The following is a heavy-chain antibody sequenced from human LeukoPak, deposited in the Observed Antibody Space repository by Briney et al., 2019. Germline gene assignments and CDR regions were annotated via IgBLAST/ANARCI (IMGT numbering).Heavy chain of an antibody. CDR1: GFTFSSYS. D-gene: IGHD3-10*01. Sequence: PGGSLRLSCAASGFTFSSYSMNWVRQAPGKGLEWVSSISSSSSYIYYADSVKGRFTISRDNAKNSLYLQMNSLRAEDTAEYYCARDLDGSGSAAMDVWGQGTTVTVSS. CDR3: ARDLDGSGSAAMDV. J-gene: IGHJ6*02. V-gene: IGHV3-21*01. CDR2: ISSSSSYI.